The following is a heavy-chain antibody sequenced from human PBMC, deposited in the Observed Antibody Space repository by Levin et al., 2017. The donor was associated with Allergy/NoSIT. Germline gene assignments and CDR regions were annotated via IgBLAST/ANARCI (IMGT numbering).Heavy chain of an antibody. V-gene: IGHV1-18*01. J-gene: IGHJ5*02. CDR2: ISGYNGNT. D-gene: IGHD3-22*01. Sequence: PWGSLRLSCPSSGFPFRTYGFIWVRQAPGQGLQWMGWISGYNGNTEYAQKFQGRVSMTTDTSTSTAYMELRNLRSDDTAVYYCARVFYFESSGYYDPWGQGTLVTVSS. CDR1: GFPFRTYG. CDR3: ARVFYFESSGYYDP.